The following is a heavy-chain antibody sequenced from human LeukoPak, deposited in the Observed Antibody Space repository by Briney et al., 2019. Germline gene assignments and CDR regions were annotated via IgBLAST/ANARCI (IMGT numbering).Heavy chain of an antibody. Sequence: SETLSLTCTVSGGSISSGSYYWSWIRQPAGKGLEWIGRIYTSGSTNYNPSLKSRVTMSVDTSKNQFSLKLSSVTAADTAVYYCASLIPVDTAMVTNWFDPWGQGTLVTVSS. J-gene: IGHJ5*02. V-gene: IGHV4-61*02. CDR3: ASLIPVDTAMVTNWFDP. CDR2: IYTSGST. CDR1: GGSISSGSYY. D-gene: IGHD5-18*01.